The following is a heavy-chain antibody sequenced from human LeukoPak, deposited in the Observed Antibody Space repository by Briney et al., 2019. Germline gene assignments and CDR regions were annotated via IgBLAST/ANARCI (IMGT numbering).Heavy chain of an antibody. CDR2: IYSGGST. V-gene: IGHV3-66*01. CDR3: TAPRPPY. Sequence: PGGSLRLSCAASGFTVSSNYMSWVRQAPGKGLEWVSVIYSGGSTYYADSVQGRFTISRDNSKNTLYLQMNSLRAEDTAVYYCTAPRPPYWGQGTLSPSPQ. J-gene: IGHJ4*02. CDR1: GFTVSSNY. D-gene: IGHD6-6*01.